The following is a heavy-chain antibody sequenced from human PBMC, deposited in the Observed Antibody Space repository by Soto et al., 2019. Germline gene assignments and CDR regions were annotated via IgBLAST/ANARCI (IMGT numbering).Heavy chain of an antibody. D-gene: IGHD5-12*01. CDR1: GFTFSSYG. CDR2: ISYYGTNE. CDR3: AKEGHSDYDSYFDY. Sequence: GVLRLSCAASGFTFSSYGMHWVRQAPGKGLEWVALISYYGTNEYYADSVKGRFAISRDNAKNTMYLQMDSLRVEDTAMYYCAKEGHSDYDSYFDYWGQGTLVTVSS. J-gene: IGHJ4*02. V-gene: IGHV3-30*18.